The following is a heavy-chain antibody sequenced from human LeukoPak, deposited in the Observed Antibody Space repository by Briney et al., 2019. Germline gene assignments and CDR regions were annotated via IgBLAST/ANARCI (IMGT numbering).Heavy chain of an antibody. J-gene: IGHJ1*01. Sequence: ASVQVSCQASGSTFPSYDINWVRQATGQGLEWMGWMNPNSGNTGYAQKFQGRVTMTRNTSISTAYMELSSLRSEDTAVYYCARDWELLRFQHWGQGTLVTVSS. V-gene: IGHV1-8*01. CDR2: MNPNSGNT. D-gene: IGHD1-26*01. CDR3: ARDWELLRFQH. CDR1: GSTFPSYD.